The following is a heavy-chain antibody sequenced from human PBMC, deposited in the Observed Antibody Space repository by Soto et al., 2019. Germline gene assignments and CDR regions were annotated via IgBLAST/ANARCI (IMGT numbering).Heavy chain of an antibody. V-gene: IGHV4-59*04. J-gene: IGHJ6*02. CDR3: ARAPGYDILFGEYGMDV. D-gene: IGHD3-9*01. Sequence: PSETLSLTCTVSGGSISGYYWSWLRQPPGKGLEWIGYIYNSGSTYYNPSLKSRVTISVDTSKNQFSLKLSSVTAADTAVYYCARAPGYDILFGEYGMDVWGQGTTVTVSS. CDR2: IYNSGST. CDR1: GGSISGYY.